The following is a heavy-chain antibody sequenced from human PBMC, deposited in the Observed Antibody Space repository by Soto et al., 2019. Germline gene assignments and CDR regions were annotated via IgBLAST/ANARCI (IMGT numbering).Heavy chain of an antibody. CDR1: GYTFTGYY. CDR3: ARDRGVPAVTITSPDS. V-gene: IGHV1-2*02. J-gene: IGHJ4*02. D-gene: IGHD2-2*01. CDR2: IDPSSGGT. Sequence: QVQLVQSGAEVKRPGASVKVSCKASGYTFTGYYIHWVRQAPGQGPEWMRWIDPSSGGTNFAQKFQGRVTMTRDTSISTAYMELSRLRSDDAAVYYCARDRGVPAVTITSPDSWGQGTLVTVSS.